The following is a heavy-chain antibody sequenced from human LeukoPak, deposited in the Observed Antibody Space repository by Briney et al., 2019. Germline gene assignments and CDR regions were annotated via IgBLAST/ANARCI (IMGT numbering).Heavy chain of an antibody. V-gene: IGHV3-7*01. CDR1: GFTFANYW. CDR2: INQDGSEK. CDR3: SRSLDY. J-gene: IGHJ4*02. Sequence: PGGSLRLSCAASGFTFANYWMDWVRQAPGKGLEWVANINQDGSEKFYVDSVKGRFTISRDNAKNSVYLQMNRLRAEDTAVYHCSRSLDYLGQGTLVTVSS.